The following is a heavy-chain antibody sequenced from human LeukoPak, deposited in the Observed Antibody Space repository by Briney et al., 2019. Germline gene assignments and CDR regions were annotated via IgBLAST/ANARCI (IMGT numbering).Heavy chain of an antibody. CDR2: IYYSGST. CDR1: GGSISSYY. CDR3: ARTVGHSDY. Sequence: NPLETLSLTCTVSGGSISSYYWSWIRQPPGKGLEWIGYIYYSGSTNYNPSLKSRVTISVDTSKNQFSLKLSSVTAADTAVYYCARTVGHSDYWGQGTLVTVSS. V-gene: IGHV4-59*01. J-gene: IGHJ4*02. D-gene: IGHD4-17*01.